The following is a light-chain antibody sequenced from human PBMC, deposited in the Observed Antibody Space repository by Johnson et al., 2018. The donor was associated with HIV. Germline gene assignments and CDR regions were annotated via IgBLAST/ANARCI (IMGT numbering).Light chain of an antibody. CDR1: SSDMGNYA. J-gene: IGLJ1*01. CDR3: GTWDSSLRVGF. Sequence: QFVLTQPPSVSAAPGQKVTISCSGSSSDMGNYAVSWYQQLPGRAPTLLIYDNNKRPSGIPDRFSGYKSGTSATLGIPGLQTGDEADYYCGTWDSSLRVGFFGTGSKFTVL. CDR2: DNN. V-gene: IGLV1-51*01.